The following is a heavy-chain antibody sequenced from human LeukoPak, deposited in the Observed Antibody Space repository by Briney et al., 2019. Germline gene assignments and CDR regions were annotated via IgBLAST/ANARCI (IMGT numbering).Heavy chain of an antibody. D-gene: IGHD3-16*02. V-gene: IGHV3-30*02. CDR2: IRYDGSNK. Sequence: GGSLRLSCAASGFTFSSYGMHWVRQAPGKGLEWVAFIRYDGSNKYYADSVKGRFTISRDNSKNTLYLQMNSLRAEDTAVYYCAKPYYDYVWGGYRSGGPNDYWGQGTLVTVSS. CDR3: AKPYYDYVWGGYRSGGPNDY. CDR1: GFTFSSYG. J-gene: IGHJ4*02.